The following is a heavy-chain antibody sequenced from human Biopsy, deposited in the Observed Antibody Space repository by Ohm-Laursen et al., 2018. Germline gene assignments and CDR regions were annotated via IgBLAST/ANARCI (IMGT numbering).Heavy chain of an antibody. CDR3: ARAKLEPVYYYYGMDV. D-gene: IGHD1-1*01. V-gene: IGHV1-18*01. CDR1: GYTFTSYG. Sequence: VASVKVSCKASGYTFTSYGISWVRQAPGQGLEWMGWINTETGNTIYAQNLQGRVTMTADTSTSTAYMEVTSLRSDDTAVYYCARAKLEPVYYYYGMDVWGQGTTVTVSS. J-gene: IGHJ6*02. CDR2: INTETGNT.